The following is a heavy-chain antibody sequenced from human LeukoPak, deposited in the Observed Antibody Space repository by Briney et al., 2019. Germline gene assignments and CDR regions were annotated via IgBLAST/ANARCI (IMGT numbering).Heavy chain of an antibody. V-gene: IGHV3-23*01. CDR3: AKDEDIVVVPAARIPTDY. D-gene: IGHD2-2*01. Sequence: GGSRRLSCAASGFTFSSYAMSWVRQAPGKELEWVSAIRGSGGSTYYADSVKGRFTISRDNSKNTLYLQRNSLRAEEAAVYYCAKDEDIVVVPAARIPTDYWGQGTLVTVSS. J-gene: IGHJ4*02. CDR1: GFTFSSYA. CDR2: IRGSGGST.